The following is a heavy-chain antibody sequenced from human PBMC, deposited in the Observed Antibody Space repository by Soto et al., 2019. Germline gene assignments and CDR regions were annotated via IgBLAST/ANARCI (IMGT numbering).Heavy chain of an antibody. J-gene: IGHJ4*02. Sequence: PGGSLRLSCVASGFTFSNYFLYWVRQAPGKGLLWVSRIVPDGTSTAYADSVRGRFTISRDNAENTLYLQMNSLRAEDTAIYYCVAYNWNYPNYWGQGTLVTVSS. D-gene: IGHD1-7*01. V-gene: IGHV3-74*03. CDR3: VAYNWNYPNY. CDR1: GFTFSNYF. CDR2: IVPDGTST.